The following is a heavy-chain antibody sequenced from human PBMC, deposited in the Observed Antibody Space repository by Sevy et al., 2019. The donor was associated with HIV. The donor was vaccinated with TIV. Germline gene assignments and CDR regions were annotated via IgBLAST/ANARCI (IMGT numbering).Heavy chain of an antibody. CDR2: ISSNGDNT. CDR1: GFTFRTYA. D-gene: IGHD1-26*01. CDR3: ARGPEWELTSFLSH. Sequence: GGSLRLSCAASGFTFRTYAFHWVRHAPGRGLEWIGLISSNGDNTFYANSVRGRFTISRDNSMNTLYLLMTSLTPDDTAVYYWARGPEWELTSFLSHWGQGTLVTVSS. J-gene: IGHJ4*02. V-gene: IGHV3-30-3*01.